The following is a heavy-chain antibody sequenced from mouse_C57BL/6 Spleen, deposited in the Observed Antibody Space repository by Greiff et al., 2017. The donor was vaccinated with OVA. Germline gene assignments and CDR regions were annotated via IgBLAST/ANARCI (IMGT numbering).Heavy chain of an antibody. CDR2: IHPNSGSP. V-gene: IGHV1-64*01. Sequence: VQLQQPGAELVKPGASVKLSCKASGYTFTSYWLHWVKQRPGQGLEWIGMIHPNSGSPNYNEKFKSKATLTVDKSSSTAYMQLSSLTSEDSAVYYCASDYGSSHWYFDVWGTGTTVTVSS. D-gene: IGHD1-1*01. CDR3: ASDYGSSHWYFDV. CDR1: GYTFTSYW. J-gene: IGHJ1*03.